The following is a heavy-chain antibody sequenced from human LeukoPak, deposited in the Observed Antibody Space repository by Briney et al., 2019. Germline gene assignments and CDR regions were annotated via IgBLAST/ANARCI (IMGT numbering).Heavy chain of an antibody. CDR3: ARDPATVTSHFDY. Sequence: GTSLRLSCVASGFIFSRYDMHWVRQAPGKGLEWVALIWHDRSKTHYADSVKGRFTISRDDSKSTLYVQMNSLRVEDTAVYYCARDPATVTSHFDYWGQGALVTVSS. J-gene: IGHJ4*02. V-gene: IGHV3-33*01. D-gene: IGHD4-17*01. CDR1: GFIFSRYD. CDR2: IWHDRSKT.